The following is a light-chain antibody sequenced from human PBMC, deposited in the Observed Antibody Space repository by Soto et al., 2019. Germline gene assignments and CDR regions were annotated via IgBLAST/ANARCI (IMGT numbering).Light chain of an antibody. V-gene: IGKV3-11*01. J-gene: IGKJ5*01. CDR3: QQRSLWPIT. Sequence: EIVLTQSPATLSLSPGERTTRSRRASQTVSTYLAWYQQKPGQAPRLLISDVSNRATGIPARFSGSGSGTDFTLTISSLEPEDFGVYYCQQRSLWPITFGQGTRLEIK. CDR1: QTVSTY. CDR2: DVS.